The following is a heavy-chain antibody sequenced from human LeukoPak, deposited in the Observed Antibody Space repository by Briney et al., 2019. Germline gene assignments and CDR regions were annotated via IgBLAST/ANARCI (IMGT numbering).Heavy chain of an antibody. CDR2: ISSSGSTI. J-gene: IGHJ4*02. CDR3: ARIHYGSGGYQPLDY. D-gene: IGHD3-10*01. CDR1: GFTFSDYY. V-gene: IGHV3-11*01. Sequence: GGSLRLSCAASGFTFSDYYMSWIRQAPGKGREGVSYISSSGSTIYYADSVKGRFTISRDNAKNSLYLQMNSLRAEDTAVYYCARIHYGSGGYQPLDYWGQGTLVTVSS.